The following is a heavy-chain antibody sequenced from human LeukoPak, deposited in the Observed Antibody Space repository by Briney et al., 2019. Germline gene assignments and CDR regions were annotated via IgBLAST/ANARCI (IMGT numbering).Heavy chain of an antibody. CDR1: GGSFSGYY. Sequence: SETLSLTCAVYGGSFSGYYWSWIRQPPGKGLEWIGEINHSGSTNYNPSLKSRVTISVDTSKNQFSLKLSSVTAADTAVYYCARGDIVVVVAAKTSGYFDYWGQGTLVTVPS. V-gene: IGHV4-34*01. J-gene: IGHJ4*02. D-gene: IGHD2-15*01. CDR2: INHSGST. CDR3: ARGDIVVVVAAKTSGYFDY.